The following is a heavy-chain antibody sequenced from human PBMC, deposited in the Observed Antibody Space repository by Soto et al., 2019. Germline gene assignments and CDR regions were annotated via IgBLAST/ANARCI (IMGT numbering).Heavy chain of an antibody. CDR2: ISGSGGTP. J-gene: IGHJ4*02. D-gene: IGHD6-13*01. Sequence: GGSLRLSCAASGFTFSYSAMSWVRQAPGRGLEWVSTISGSGGTPYYADSVKGRFTISRDNSKNSLYLVLNSLGADDTAIYYCARGLAAAGPLDYWGQGALVTVSS. CDR1: GFTFSYSA. CDR3: ARGLAAAGPLDY. V-gene: IGHV3-23*01.